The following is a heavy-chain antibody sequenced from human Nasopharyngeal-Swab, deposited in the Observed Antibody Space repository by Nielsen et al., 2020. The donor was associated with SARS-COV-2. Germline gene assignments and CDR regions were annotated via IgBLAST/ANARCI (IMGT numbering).Heavy chain of an antibody. V-gene: IGHV3-53*04. CDR2: IYSGGST. J-gene: IGHJ6*02. CDR1: GFTVSSNY. D-gene: IGHD5-18*01. CDR3: ARDIGYSLLYGMDV. Sequence: GESLKISCAASGFTVSSNYMSWVRKALGKGLEWVSVIYSGGSTYYADSVKGRFTISRHNSKNTLYLQMNSLRAEDTAVYYCARDIGYSLLYGMDVWGQGTTVTVSS.